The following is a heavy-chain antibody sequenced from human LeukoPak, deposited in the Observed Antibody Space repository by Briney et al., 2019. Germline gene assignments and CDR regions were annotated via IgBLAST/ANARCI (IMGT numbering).Heavy chain of an antibody. CDR3: ARVGGSIAARPIDY. CDR1: GGSISSGSYY. J-gene: IGHJ4*02. V-gene: IGHV4-61*02. CDR2: IYTSGST. D-gene: IGHD6-6*01. Sequence: PSETLSLTCTVSGGSISSGSYYWSWIRQPAGKGLEWIGRIYTSGSTNYNPSLKSRVTISVDTSKNQFSLKLSSVTAADTAVCYCARVGGSIAARPIDYWGQGTLVTVSS.